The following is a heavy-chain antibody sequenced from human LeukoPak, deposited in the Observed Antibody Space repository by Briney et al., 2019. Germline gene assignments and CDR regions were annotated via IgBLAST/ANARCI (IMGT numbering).Heavy chain of an antibody. V-gene: IGHV3-11*01. D-gene: IGHD6-13*01. CDR1: GFTFSDYY. Sequence: GGSLRLSCAASGFTFSDYYMSWIRQAPGKGLEWVSYISSSGSTIYYADSVKGRFTISRDNAKNSLYLQMNSLRAEDTAVYHCATPIAAAGSMPFDYWGQGTLVTVSS. CDR3: ATPIAAAGSMPFDY. J-gene: IGHJ4*02. CDR2: ISSSGSTI.